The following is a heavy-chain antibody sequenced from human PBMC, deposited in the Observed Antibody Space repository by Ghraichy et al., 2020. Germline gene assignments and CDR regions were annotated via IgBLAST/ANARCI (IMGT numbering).Heavy chain of an antibody. J-gene: IGHJ4*02. CDR2: IKPDGSAK. D-gene: IGHD1-26*01. Sequence: GGSLRLSCSASALTFNNYWMDWVRQAPGKGLEWVANIKPDGSAKYYVDSVKGRFTISRDNAKNSVYLQMNSLRADDTAVYYCARDGFGSGTHWGQGTLVTVSS. CDR3: ARDGFGSGTH. CDR1: ALTFNNYW. V-gene: IGHV3-7*03.